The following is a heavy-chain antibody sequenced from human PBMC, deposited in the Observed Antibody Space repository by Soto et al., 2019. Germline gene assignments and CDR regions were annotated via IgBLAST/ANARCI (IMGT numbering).Heavy chain of an antibody. D-gene: IGHD2-15*01. Sequence: GGSLRLSCAASGFTFSSYGMHWVRQAPGKGLEWVAVIWYDGSNKYYADSVKGRFTISRDNSKNTLYLQMNSLRAEDTAVYYCARERVPTQLMGKDYWGQGTLVTVSS. V-gene: IGHV3-33*01. J-gene: IGHJ4*02. CDR1: GFTFSSYG. CDR2: IWYDGSNK. CDR3: ARERVPTQLMGKDY.